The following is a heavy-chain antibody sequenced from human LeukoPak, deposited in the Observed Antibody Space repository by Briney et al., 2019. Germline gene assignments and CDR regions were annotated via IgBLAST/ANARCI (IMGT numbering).Heavy chain of an antibody. CDR1: GFTFSSYA. CDR2: ISSNGGST. V-gene: IGHV3-64*01. CDR3: ARAGVNGYDFPVGY. Sequence: PGGSLRLSCAASGFTFSSYAMHWVRQAPGKGLEYVSAISSNGGSTYYANSVKGRFTISRDNSKNTLYLQMGSLRAEDMAVYYCARAGVNGYDFPVGYWGQGTLVTVSS. D-gene: IGHD5-12*01. J-gene: IGHJ4*02.